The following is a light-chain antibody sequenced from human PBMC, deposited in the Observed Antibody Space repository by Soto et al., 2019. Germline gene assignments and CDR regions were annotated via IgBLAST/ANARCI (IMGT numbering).Light chain of an antibody. V-gene: IGKV1-17*01. Sequence: DIQMTQSPSSLSASAGDRVTITCRASQGIRNDLGWYQQKPGKAPKRLIYAASSLQSGVPSRFSGSGSGTDFTLTISRLEPEDFAVYYCQQYGSSPRTFGQGTKVDI. J-gene: IGKJ1*01. CDR1: QGIRND. CDR2: AAS. CDR3: QQYGSSPRT.